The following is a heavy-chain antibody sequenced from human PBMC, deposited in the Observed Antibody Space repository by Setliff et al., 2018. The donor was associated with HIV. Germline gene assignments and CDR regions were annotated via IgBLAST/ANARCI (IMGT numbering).Heavy chain of an antibody. D-gene: IGHD3-10*01. CDR2: ISYRGNT. CDR3: ASLDGSESPYIYYYYMDV. Sequence: KPSETLSLTCTVSGGSISTSRYYWGWIRQPPGKGLEWIGSISYRGNTYYNPSLKSRAAISVDTSKNQISLKLSSVTAADTAVYYCASLDGSESPYIYYYYMDVWGEGTAVTVSS. V-gene: IGHV4-39*01. J-gene: IGHJ6*03. CDR1: GGSISTSRYY.